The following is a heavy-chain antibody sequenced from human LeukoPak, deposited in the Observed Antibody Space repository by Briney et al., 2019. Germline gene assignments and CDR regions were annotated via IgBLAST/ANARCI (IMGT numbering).Heavy chain of an antibody. V-gene: IGHV4-59*12. J-gene: IGHJ3*02. Sequence: SETLSLTCTVSGGSINNYYWSWIRQPPGKGLEWIGYTYYSGNTNYNPSLKSRVTISVDTSNNQFSLQLNSVTPEDTAVYYCARGGNRGDGAMVRGVKNAFDIWGQGTMVTVSS. CDR3: ARGGNRGDGAMVRGVKNAFDI. CDR1: GGSINNYY. CDR2: TYYSGNT. D-gene: IGHD3-10*01.